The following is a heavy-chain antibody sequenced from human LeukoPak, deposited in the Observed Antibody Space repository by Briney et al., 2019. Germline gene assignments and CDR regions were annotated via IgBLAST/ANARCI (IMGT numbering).Heavy chain of an antibody. D-gene: IGHD3-3*01. Sequence: ASVKVSRKASGYTFTGYYMHWVRQAPGQGLEWMGRINPNSGGTNYAQKFQGRVTMTRDTSISTAYMELSRLRSDDTAVYYCARVLNDFWSGYPTKFDYWGQGTLVTVSS. V-gene: IGHV1-2*06. CDR3: ARVLNDFWSGYPTKFDY. CDR2: INPNSGGT. CDR1: GYTFTGYY. J-gene: IGHJ4*02.